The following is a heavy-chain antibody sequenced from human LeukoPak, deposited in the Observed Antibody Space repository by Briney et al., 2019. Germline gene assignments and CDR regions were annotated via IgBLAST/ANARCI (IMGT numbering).Heavy chain of an antibody. D-gene: IGHD2-2*01. Sequence: PSETLSLTCTVSGGSISSFYWSWIRQPAGKGLEWIGRIYTSGSTDYNPSLKSRVTISVDTSKNQFSLKLSSVTAADTAVYYCARSSTSRQPYFQHWGQGTLVTVSS. J-gene: IGHJ1*01. CDR3: ARSSTSRQPYFQH. CDR1: GGSISSFY. V-gene: IGHV4-4*07. CDR2: IYTSGST.